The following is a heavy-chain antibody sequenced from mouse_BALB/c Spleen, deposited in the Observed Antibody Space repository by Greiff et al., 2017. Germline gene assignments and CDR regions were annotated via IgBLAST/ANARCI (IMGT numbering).Heavy chain of an antibody. Sequence: VQVVESGAELVRPGSSVKISCKASGYAFSSYWMNWVKQRPGQGLEWIGQIYPGDGDTNYNGKFKGKATLTADKSSSTAYMQLSSLTSEDSAVYFCARETYWGQGTLVTVSA. V-gene: IGHV1-80*01. CDR3: ARETY. J-gene: IGHJ3*01. CDR2: IYPGDGDT. CDR1: GYAFSSYW.